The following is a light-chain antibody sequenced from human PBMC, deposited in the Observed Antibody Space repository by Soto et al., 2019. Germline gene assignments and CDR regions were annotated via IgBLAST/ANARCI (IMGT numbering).Light chain of an antibody. J-gene: IGKJ1*01. CDR2: KAS. Sequence: DIQMTQSTSTLSGSVGDRVAVTCRASQTISSWLDWYQQKPGKAPKLLIYKASTLKSGVPSRFSGSGSGTEFTLTISSLQPDDFATYYGQHYNSYSEAVGQGTKVDIK. CDR3: QHYNSYSEA. CDR1: QTISSW. V-gene: IGKV1-5*03.